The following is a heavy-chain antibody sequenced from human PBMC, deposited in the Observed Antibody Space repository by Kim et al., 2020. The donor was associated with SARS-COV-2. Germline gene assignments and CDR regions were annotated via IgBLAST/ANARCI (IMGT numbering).Heavy chain of an antibody. CDR1: GFTFSSYA. CDR2: ISGSGGST. D-gene: IGHD2-15*01. V-gene: IGHV3-23*01. J-gene: IGHJ1*01. CDR3: AKDRGGGSWVPGAEYFQH. Sequence: GGSLRLSCAASGFTFSSYAMSWVRQAPGKGLEWVSAISGSGGSTYYADSVKGRFTISRDNSKNTLYLQMNSLRAEDTAVYYCAKDRGGGSWVPGAEYFQHWGQGTLVTVSS.